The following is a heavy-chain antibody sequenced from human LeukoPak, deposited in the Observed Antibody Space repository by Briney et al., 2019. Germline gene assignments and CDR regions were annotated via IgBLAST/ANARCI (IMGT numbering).Heavy chain of an antibody. D-gene: IGHD1-26*01. CDR2: ISVYNGNT. V-gene: IGHV1-18*01. CDR1: GYTLSNYD. J-gene: IGHJ4*02. CDR3: ARVDSGRYYGHDY. Sequence: GASVKVSCKASGYTLSNYDISWVRQAPGQGLEWMGWISVYNGNTNYAQKFQGRVIMTTDTSTSTAYMELRSLKSDDTAMYYCARVDSGRYYGHDYWGQGTLVTVTS.